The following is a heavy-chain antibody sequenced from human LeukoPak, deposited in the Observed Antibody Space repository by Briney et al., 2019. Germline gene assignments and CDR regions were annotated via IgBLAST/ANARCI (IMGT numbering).Heavy chain of an antibody. V-gene: IGHV4-59*01. J-gene: IGHJ4*02. Sequence: SETLSLTCTVSGGSISSYYWSWIRQPPGKGLEWIGYIYYSGSTNYNPSLKSRVTISVDTSKNQFSLKLSSVTAADTAVYYCARLYCGGDCFAGYFDYWGQGSLVTVSS. CDR2: IYYSGST. D-gene: IGHD2-21*02. CDR3: ARLYCGGDCFAGYFDY. CDR1: GGSISSYY.